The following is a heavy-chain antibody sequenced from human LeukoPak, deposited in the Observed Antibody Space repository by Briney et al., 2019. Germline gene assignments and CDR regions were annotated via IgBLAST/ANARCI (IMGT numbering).Heavy chain of an antibody. V-gene: IGHV3-23*01. CDR2: IIGSGGST. CDR1: GFTFSNYA. J-gene: IGHJ3*02. Sequence: GGSLRLSCAATGFTFSNYAMTWVRQAPGKGLEWVSAIIGSGGSTNYADSLKGRFTISRDNSKNTLHLQMNSLRAEDTAVYYCVREGATAALDIWGQGTMVTVSS. D-gene: IGHD5-24*01. CDR3: VREGATAALDI.